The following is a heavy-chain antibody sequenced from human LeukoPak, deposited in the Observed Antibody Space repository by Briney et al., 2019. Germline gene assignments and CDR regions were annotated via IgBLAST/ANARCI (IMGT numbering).Heavy chain of an antibody. V-gene: IGHV1-8*03. J-gene: IGHJ3*02. D-gene: IGHD6-6*01. CDR2: MNPNSGNT. CDR3: ARGEYSSSLDAFDI. CDR1: GYTFTNYA. Sequence: ASVKVSCKASGYTFTNYAISWVRQATGQGLEWMGWMNPNSGNTGYAQKFQGRVTITRNTSISTAYMELSSLRSEDTAVYYCARGEYSSSLDAFDIWGQGTMVTVSS.